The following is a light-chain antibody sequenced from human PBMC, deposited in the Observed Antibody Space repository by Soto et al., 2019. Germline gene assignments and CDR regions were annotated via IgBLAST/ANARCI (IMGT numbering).Light chain of an antibody. J-gene: IGKJ4*01. CDR1: QDISSW. Sequence: DIQMTQSPSSVSASVGDRVTITCRASQDISSWLAWYQQRPGEAPKLLISVASRLHPGVPSRFSGSGSGADFTLTIRGLQPEDFATYYCQQAGSFPLSFGGGTRVEIK. CDR3: QQAGSFPLS. CDR2: VAS. V-gene: IGKV1-12*01.